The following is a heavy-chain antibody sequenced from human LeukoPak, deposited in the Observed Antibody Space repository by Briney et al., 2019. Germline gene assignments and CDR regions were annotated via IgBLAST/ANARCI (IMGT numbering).Heavy chain of an antibody. Sequence: SETLSLTCTVSGGSLSNYYWNWIRQPPGKGLEWIGYTYYSGSTNYNPSLKSRVTISIDTSKNEFSLKLSSVTAADTAVYYCAGDTYGSDSWGQGTLVTVSS. V-gene: IGHV4-59*01. CDR1: GGSLSNYY. CDR3: AGDTYGSDS. D-gene: IGHD3-10*01. CDR2: TYYSGST. J-gene: IGHJ4*02.